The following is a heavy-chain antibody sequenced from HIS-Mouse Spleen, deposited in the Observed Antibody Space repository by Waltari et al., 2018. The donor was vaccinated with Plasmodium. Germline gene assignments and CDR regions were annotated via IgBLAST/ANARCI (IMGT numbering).Heavy chain of an antibody. CDR1: GFTLHRYA. CDR2: ISYDGSNK. D-gene: IGHD2-15*01. V-gene: IGHV3-30-3*01. J-gene: IGHJ4*02. CDR3: ARDRRLAFDY. Sequence: QVQLVESGGGVVQPWRSLRLSCAASGFTLHRYAMHWVRPAPGKGLEWVAVISYDGSNKYYADSVKGRFTISRDNSKNTLYLQMNSLRAEDTAVYYCARDRRLAFDYWGQGTLVTVSS.